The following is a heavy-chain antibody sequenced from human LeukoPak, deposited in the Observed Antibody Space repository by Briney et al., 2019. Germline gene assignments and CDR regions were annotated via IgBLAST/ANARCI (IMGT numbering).Heavy chain of an antibody. V-gene: IGHV1-24*01. CDR3: ARGPGGADYYGSGGHPIIDYFDC. CDR1: GYTLTELT. Sequence: ASVKVSCKVSGYTLTELTMHWVRQAPGKGLEWMGGFDPEDGETIYAQKFQGRVTMTRDTSISTAYMELSRLRSDDTAVYYCARGPGGADYYGSGGHPIIDYFDCWGQGTLVTVSS. CDR2: FDPEDGET. D-gene: IGHD3-10*01. J-gene: IGHJ4*02.